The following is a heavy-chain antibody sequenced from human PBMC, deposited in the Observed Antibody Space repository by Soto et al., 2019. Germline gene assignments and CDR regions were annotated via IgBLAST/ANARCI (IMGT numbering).Heavy chain of an antibody. V-gene: IGHV3-53*01. D-gene: IGHD3-22*01. CDR2: LYTGGST. Sequence: PGGSLRLSCAASGFHVSYNFMTWVRQAPGKGLERVSVLYTGGSTYYADSVRGRFTISRDNSKNTLHLQMNSLRAEDTAVYYCARGGYYYDSSGYPAFDIWGQGTMVTVSS. J-gene: IGHJ3*02. CDR1: GFHVSYNF. CDR3: ARGGYYYDSSGYPAFDI.